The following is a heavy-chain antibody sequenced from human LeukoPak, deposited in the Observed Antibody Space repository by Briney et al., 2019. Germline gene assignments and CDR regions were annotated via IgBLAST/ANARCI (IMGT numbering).Heavy chain of an antibody. CDR1: GGSISSYY. CDR3: ARESYDSSGYYYLYYFDY. CDR2: IYTSGST. V-gene: IGHV4-4*07. Sequence: PSETLSLTCTASGGSISSYYWSWIRQPAGKGLEWIGRIYTSGSTNYNPSLKSRVTMSVDTSKNQFSLKLSSVTAADTAVYYCARESYDSSGYYYLYYFDYWGQGTLVTVSS. J-gene: IGHJ4*02. D-gene: IGHD3-22*01.